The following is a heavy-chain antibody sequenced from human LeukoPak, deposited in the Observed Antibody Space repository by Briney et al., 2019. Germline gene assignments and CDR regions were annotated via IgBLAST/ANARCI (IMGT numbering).Heavy chain of an antibody. J-gene: IGHJ4*02. CDR2: ISSSSSYI. Sequence: KPGGSLRLSCAASGFTFSGYSMNWVRQAPGKGLEWVSSISSSSSYIYYADSVKGRFTISRDNAKNSLYLQMNSLRAEDTAVYYCARIQRGYSYGYGYWGQGTLVTVSS. CDR1: GFTFSGYS. CDR3: ARIQRGYSYGYGY. D-gene: IGHD5-18*01. V-gene: IGHV3-21*01.